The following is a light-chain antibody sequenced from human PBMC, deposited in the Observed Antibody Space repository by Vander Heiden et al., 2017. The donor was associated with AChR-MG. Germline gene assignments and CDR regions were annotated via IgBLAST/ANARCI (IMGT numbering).Light chain of an antibody. Sequence: QSVLTQPPSVSAAPGQKVTIPCPGSSSNPGNNYVSWYKQLPGPAPKPLIYDKNKRRAGIPDRFSASKSGTSATLSITGLQTGVEADYYFGTWDSSLSTVVFGGGTKLTVL. V-gene: IGLV1-51*01. CDR1: SSNPGNNY. CDR2: DKN. CDR3: GTWDSSLSTVV. J-gene: IGLJ2*01.